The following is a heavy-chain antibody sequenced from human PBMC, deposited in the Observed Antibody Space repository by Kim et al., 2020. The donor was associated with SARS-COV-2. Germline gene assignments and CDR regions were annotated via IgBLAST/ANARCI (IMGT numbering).Heavy chain of an antibody. CDR2: IWYDGSNK. CDR3: ARGPTDYYGSGPRMDV. CDR1: GFTFSSYG. J-gene: IGHJ6*02. V-gene: IGHV3-33*01. Sequence: GGSLRLSCAASGFTFSSYGVHWVRQAPGKGLEWVAVIWYDGSNKYYADSVKGRFTISRDNSKNTLYLQMNSLRAEDTAVYYCARGPTDYYGSGPRMDVWGQGTTVTVSS. D-gene: IGHD3-10*01.